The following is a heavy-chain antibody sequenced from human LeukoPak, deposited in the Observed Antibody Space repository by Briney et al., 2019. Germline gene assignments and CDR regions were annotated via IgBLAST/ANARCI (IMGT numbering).Heavy chain of an antibody. CDR1: GGSFSGYY. Sequence: SETLSLTCAVYGGSFSGYYWSWIRQPPGKGLEWMGEINHSGSTNYNPSLKSRVTISVDTSKNQFSLKLSSVTAADTAVYYCARGPVATIRYNGMDVWGQGTTVTVSS. CDR3: ARGPVATIRYNGMDV. J-gene: IGHJ6*02. CDR2: INHSGST. V-gene: IGHV4-34*01. D-gene: IGHD5-12*01.